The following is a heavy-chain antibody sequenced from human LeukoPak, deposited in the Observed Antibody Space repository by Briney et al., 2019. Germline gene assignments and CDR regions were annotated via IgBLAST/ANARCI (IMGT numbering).Heavy chain of an antibody. CDR2: ISSSTRTI. J-gene: IGHJ3*02. V-gene: IGHV3-48*04. CDR3: ARDIGARSDAFDI. Sequence: GGSLRLSCAASGFTFSTYSMNWVRQAPGKGLEWVSHISSSTRTIYADSVQGRFTISRDNAKNSLYLQMNSLRAEDTAVYYCARDIGARSDAFDIWGQGTMVTVSS. D-gene: IGHD3-16*01. CDR1: GFTFSTYS.